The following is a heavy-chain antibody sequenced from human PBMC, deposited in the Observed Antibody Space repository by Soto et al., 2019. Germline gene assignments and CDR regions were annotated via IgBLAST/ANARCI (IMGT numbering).Heavy chain of an antibody. CDR3: AYSPGWYRHDV. V-gene: IGHV4-4*02. Sequence: QVQLQESGPGLVKPSGTLSLTCAVSGDSISNSRWWTWVRQPPGKGLEWIGDIFHSGDTNYNPSLKCRVFISLDKSQNQFSLKVRSVTAADTAVYYCAYSPGWYRHDVWGQGTLVTVSS. CDR2: IFHSGDT. D-gene: IGHD6-19*01. CDR1: GDSISNSRW. J-gene: IGHJ3*01.